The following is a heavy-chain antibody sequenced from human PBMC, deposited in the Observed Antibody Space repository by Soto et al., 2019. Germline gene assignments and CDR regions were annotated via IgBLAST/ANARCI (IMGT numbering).Heavy chain of an antibody. V-gene: IGHV4-4*02. CDR3: TRNGWYSLDL. CDR1: GGSVSSDYW. D-gene: IGHD6-19*01. J-gene: IGHJ5*02. CDR2: IYHSGST. Sequence: QVQLQESGPGLVEPSGTLSLTCAVSGGSVSSDYWWSWVRQPPGKGLEWLGEIYHSGSTNYNPSLKSRVTISVDNSNNRFSLHLNSATAADTAVYYCTRNGWYSLDLWGQGTLVTVSS.